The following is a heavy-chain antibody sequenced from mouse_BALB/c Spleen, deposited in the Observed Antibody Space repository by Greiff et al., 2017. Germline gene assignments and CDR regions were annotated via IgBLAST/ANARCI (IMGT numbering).Heavy chain of an antibody. CDR1: GYTFTSYW. V-gene: IGHV1-55*01. CDR2: IYPGRGIT. D-gene: IGHD1-1*01. J-gene: IGHJ2*01. Sequence: QVQLQQPGAELVKPGASVKMSCKASGYTFTSYWINWVKQRPGQGLEWIGDIYPGRGITNYNEKFKGKATLTVDKSSSTAYMELRSLTSEDSAVYYCARGGRGSSFDYWGQGTTLTGSS. CDR3: ARGGRGSSFDY.